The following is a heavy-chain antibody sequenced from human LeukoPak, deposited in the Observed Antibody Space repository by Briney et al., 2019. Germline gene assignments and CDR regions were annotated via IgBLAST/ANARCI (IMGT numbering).Heavy chain of an antibody. Sequence: SETLSLTCTVSGGSISSGGYYWSWIRQHPGKGQEWIGYIYYSGSTYYNPSLKSRVTLSVDTSKNQFSLKLSSVTAADTAVYYCARGTVTTGFGPWGQGTLVTVSS. J-gene: IGHJ5*02. CDR1: GGSISSGGYY. V-gene: IGHV4-31*03. CDR3: ARGTVTTGFGP. CDR2: IYYSGST. D-gene: IGHD4-17*01.